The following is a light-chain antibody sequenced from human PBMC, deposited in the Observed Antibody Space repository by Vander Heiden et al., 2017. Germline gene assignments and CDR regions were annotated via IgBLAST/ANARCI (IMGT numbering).Light chain of an antibody. CDR3: SSYAGDNNVV. CDR1: GSDVGAYNF. Sequence: QSALPQPPSASGSPGQSVTISCTGTGSDVGAYNFVSWYQHHPPKAPKLIIYEVTKRPSGVPDRFSGSKSGNTASLTVSGLQAEDEADYYCSSYAGDNNVVFGGGTKLTVL. V-gene: IGLV2-8*01. J-gene: IGLJ2*01. CDR2: EVT.